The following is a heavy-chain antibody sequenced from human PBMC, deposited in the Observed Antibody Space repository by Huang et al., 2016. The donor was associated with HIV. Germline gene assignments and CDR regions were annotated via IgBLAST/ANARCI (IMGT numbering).Heavy chain of an antibody. D-gene: IGHD3-22*01. Sequence: QIQLMQSGPELKQPGASVKVSCKASGYTFTSYGITWVRRAPGQGPEWMGRISASSGDTKYAQKFQGRVTLTTDTSTNIAYMELRSLRSDDTAKYYCARDPKYHRIGYYRQRRGIDIWGQGTMVIVSS. CDR3: ARDPKYHRIGYYRQRRGIDI. CDR1: GYTFTSYG. CDR2: ISASSGDT. J-gene: IGHJ3*02. V-gene: IGHV1-18*01.